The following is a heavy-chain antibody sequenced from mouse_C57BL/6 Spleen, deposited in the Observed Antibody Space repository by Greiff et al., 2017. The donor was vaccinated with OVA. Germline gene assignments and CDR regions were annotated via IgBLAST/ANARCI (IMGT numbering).Heavy chain of an antibody. CDR2: ISNGGGST. J-gene: IGHJ4*01. CDR3: ARHRGPYGNENAMDY. CDR1: GFTFSDYY. D-gene: IGHD2-1*01. Sequence: EVHLVESGGGLVQPGGSLKLSCAASGFTFSDYYMYWVRQTPEKRLEWVAYISNGGGSTYYPDTVKGRFTISRDNAKNTLYLQMSRLKSEDTAMYYCARHRGPYGNENAMDYWGQGTSVTVSS. V-gene: IGHV5-12*01.